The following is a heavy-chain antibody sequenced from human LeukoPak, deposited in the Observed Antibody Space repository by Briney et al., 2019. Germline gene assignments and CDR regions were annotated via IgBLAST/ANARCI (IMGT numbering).Heavy chain of an antibody. Sequence: PGRSLRLSCAASGFTFSSYGMHWVRQAPGKGLEWVSYISRSSSTIYYADSVKGRFTISRDNAKNSLYLQMNSLRAEDTAVYYCAKYWYSSSWYGDYWGQGTLVTVSS. CDR3: AKYWYSSSWYGDY. V-gene: IGHV3-48*01. J-gene: IGHJ4*02. CDR2: ISRSSSTI. CDR1: GFTFSSYG. D-gene: IGHD6-13*01.